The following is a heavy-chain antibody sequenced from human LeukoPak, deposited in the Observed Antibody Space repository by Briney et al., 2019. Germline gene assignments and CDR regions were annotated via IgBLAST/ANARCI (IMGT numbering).Heavy chain of an antibody. CDR3: ARERVSVPSGRTRNYYYYMDV. CDR1: GVSISSYY. CDR2: IYTSGST. Sequence: SETLSLTCTGSGVSISSYYWSLIRQPAGKGLDWIVRIYTSGSTNYNPSLKSRVTMSVDTSKNQFSLKLSSVTAADTAVYYCARERVSVPSGRTRNYYYYMDVWGKGTTVTVSS. V-gene: IGHV4-4*07. D-gene: IGHD1-14*01. J-gene: IGHJ6*03.